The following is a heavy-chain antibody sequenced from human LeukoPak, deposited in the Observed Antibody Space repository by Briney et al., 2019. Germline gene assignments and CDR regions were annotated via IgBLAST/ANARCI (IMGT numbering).Heavy chain of an antibody. CDR2: IIAIFGTT. V-gene: IGHV1-69*05. CDR3: ERGIRGYYYYYMDV. Sequence: SVKVSCKASGGTFSSYPVSWVRQAPGQGLEWMGGIIAIFGTTNYAQNLQGRVTLTTGESTSTAYMELYCLRSQATAVYYCERGIRGYYYYYMDVWGKGTTVTVSS. CDR1: GGTFSSYP. J-gene: IGHJ6*03.